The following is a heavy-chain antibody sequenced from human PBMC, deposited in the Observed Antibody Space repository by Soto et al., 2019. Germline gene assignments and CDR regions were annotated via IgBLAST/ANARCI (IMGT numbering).Heavy chain of an antibody. CDR2: LSDSGGSI. Sequence: GGSLRLSCTASGVTFSRHAMTWVRQAPGKGLEWVSGLSDSGGSIYYADSVKGRFTISRDNSMNTLYLQMNTLRAEDTAIYYCAKVSSSWYAGFFDLWGQGTLVTVSS. J-gene: IGHJ4*02. CDR1: GVTFSRHA. V-gene: IGHV3-23*01. D-gene: IGHD6-13*01. CDR3: AKVSSSWYAGFFDL.